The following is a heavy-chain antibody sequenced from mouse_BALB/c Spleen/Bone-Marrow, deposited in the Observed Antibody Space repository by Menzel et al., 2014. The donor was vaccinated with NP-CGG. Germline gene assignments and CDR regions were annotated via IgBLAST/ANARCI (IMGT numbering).Heavy chain of an antibody. J-gene: IGHJ4*01. Sequence: QVQLQQSGAEQMQPGASVKISCKATGYTFSNYWIEWVKQRPGHGLEWIGEILPGSTNANYNEKFKGRATFTADTSSNTAYMQLSSLTSEDSAVCYCARGWYSMDDWGQGTSVTVSS. V-gene: IGHV1-9*01. CDR1: GYTFSNYW. CDR2: ILPGSTNA. CDR3: ARGWYSMDD.